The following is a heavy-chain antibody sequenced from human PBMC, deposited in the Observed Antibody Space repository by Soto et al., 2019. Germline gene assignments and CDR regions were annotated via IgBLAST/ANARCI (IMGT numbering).Heavy chain of an antibody. D-gene: IGHD3-10*01. V-gene: IGHV3-30*18. CDR2: IIYDGSTK. CDR1: GFTFSSYG. J-gene: IGHJ4*02. CDR3: AKDRMGAGVRGYFDY. Sequence: QVQLVESGGGVVQPGRSLRLSCAASGFTFSSYGMHWVRQAPCKGLEWVAVIIYDGSTKYYADAVKGRFTISRDNSKSTLYLQMNSLRAEDTAVYYCAKDRMGAGVRGYFDYWGQGPLVTVSS.